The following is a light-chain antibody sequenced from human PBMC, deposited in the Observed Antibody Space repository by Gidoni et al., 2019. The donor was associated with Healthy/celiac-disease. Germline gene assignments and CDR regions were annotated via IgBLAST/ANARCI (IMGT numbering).Light chain of an antibody. Sequence: ATLSCRASQSVSSNLAWYQQKPGQAPRLLIYGASTRATGIPARFSGSGSGTEFTLTISSLQSEDFAVYYCQQYNNWPYTFGHXTKLEIK. CDR1: QSVSSN. CDR3: QQYNNWPYT. V-gene: IGKV3-15*01. J-gene: IGKJ2*01. CDR2: GAS.